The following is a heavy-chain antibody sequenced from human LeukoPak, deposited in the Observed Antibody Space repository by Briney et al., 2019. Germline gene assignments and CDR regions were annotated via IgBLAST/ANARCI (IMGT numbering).Heavy chain of an antibody. D-gene: IGHD2-15*01. CDR1: GGSISSYY. CDR2: IYCSGSA. J-gene: IGHJ6*02. CDR3: ARVRGYCSGGSCYYYGMDV. V-gene: IGHV4-59*01. Sequence: SETLSLTCTVSGGSISSYYWSWIRQPPGKGLEWIGYIYCSGSANYNPSLKSRVTISVDTSKNQFSLKLSSVTAADTAVYYCARVRGYCSGGSCYYYGMDVWGQGTTVTVSS.